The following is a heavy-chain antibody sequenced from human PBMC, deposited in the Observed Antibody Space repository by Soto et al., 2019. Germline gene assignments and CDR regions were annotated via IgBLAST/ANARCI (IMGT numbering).Heavy chain of an antibody. J-gene: IGHJ3*02. D-gene: IGHD6-13*01. CDR3: ARAGVAAAGDAFDI. Sequence: GGSLRLSCAASGFTFSSYDMHWVRQATGKGLEWVSAIGTAGDTYYPGSVKGRFTISRENAKNSLYLQMNSLRAGDTAVYYCARAGVAAAGDAFDIWGQGTMVTVSS. CDR1: GFTFSSYD. CDR2: IGTAGDT. V-gene: IGHV3-13*01.